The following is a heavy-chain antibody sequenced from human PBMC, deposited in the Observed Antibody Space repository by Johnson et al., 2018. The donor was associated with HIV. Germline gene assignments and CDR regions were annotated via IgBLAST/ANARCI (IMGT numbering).Heavy chain of an antibody. CDR1: GFTFSSYA. D-gene: IGHD2-8*02. V-gene: IGHV3-30*04. J-gene: IGHJ3*02. Sequence: QVQLVESGGGVVQPGRSLRLSCAASGFTFSSYAMHWVRQAPGKGLECVAVISYDGSNKYYADSVKGRFTISRDNSKNTLYLQMNSLRAEDTAVYYCAKSGLFVLVVYAPDVFDIWGQGTMVTVSS. CDR2: ISYDGSNK. CDR3: AKSGLFVLVVYAPDVFDI.